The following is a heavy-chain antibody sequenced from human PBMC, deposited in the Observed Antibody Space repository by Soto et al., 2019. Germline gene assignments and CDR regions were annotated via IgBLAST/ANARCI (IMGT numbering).Heavy chain of an antibody. CDR2: IYPGDSDT. D-gene: IGHD2-21*02. CDR1: GYSFTSYW. Sequence: PGESLKISCKGSGYSFTSYWIGWVRRMPGKGLEWMGIIYPGDSDTRYSPSFQGQVTISADKSISTAYLQWSSLKASDTAMYYCARIAYCGGDCYSPGWFDPWGQGTLVTVSS. V-gene: IGHV5-51*01. CDR3: ARIAYCGGDCYSPGWFDP. J-gene: IGHJ5*02.